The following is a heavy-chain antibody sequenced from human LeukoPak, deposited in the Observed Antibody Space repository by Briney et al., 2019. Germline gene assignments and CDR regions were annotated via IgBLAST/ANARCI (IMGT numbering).Heavy chain of an antibody. CDR2: IYYTGAT. CDR3: ARHPRTVTNSPFDY. D-gene: IGHD4-17*01. CDR1: GYSITTGHY. V-gene: IGHV4-38-2*02. J-gene: IGHJ4*02. Sequence: SETLSLTCTVSGYSITTGHYWGWTRQPPGKGLEWIAYIYYTGATDYNPSLKSRVTISVDTSKNQFSLKLDSVTAADTAIYYCARHPRTVTNSPFDYWGQGTLVTVSS.